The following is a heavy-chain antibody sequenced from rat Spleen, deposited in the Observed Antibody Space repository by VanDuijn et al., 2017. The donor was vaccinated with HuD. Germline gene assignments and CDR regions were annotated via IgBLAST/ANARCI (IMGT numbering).Heavy chain of an antibody. V-gene: IGHV5-25*01. D-gene: IGHD1-5*01. CDR1: GFTFSNYY. Sequence: EVQLVESGGGLVQPGRSLKLSCAASGFTFSNYYMAWVRQAPTKGLEWVAYISAGGDKTYYRDSVKGRFTISRDNAKSTLYLQLDSLRSEDTATYYCARHRDNYGVMDAWGQGASVTVSS. J-gene: IGHJ4*01. CDR3: ARHRDNYGVMDA. CDR2: ISAGGDKT.